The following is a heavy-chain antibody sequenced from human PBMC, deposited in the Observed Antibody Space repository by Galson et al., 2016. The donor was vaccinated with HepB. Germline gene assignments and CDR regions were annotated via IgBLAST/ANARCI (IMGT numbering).Heavy chain of an antibody. CDR3: AKGIGSGWSDY. Sequence: SLRLSCAASGFIFGDYAMPWVRQSPGKGLEWVSGLTWNGGIIGYADSVKGRFTISRDNARNFLFLQMNNLRSEDTALYYCAKGIGSGWSDYWGPGTLVSVSS. V-gene: IGHV3-9*01. J-gene: IGHJ4*02. CDR1: GFIFGDYA. D-gene: IGHD6-19*01. CDR2: LTWNGGII.